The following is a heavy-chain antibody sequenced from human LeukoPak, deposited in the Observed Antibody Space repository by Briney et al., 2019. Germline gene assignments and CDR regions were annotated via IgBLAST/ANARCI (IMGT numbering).Heavy chain of an antibody. Sequence: ASVKVSCKASGYTFTSNGINWVRQAPGQGLEWMGWISPYNGNTKYAQKVQARVTMTTDTSASTAYMELRSLRTGDTAVCYCARGTSGSYHSNWGQGTLVTVSS. CDR1: GYTFTSNG. V-gene: IGHV1-18*01. CDR3: ARGTSGSYHSN. J-gene: IGHJ4*02. D-gene: IGHD1-26*01. CDR2: ISPYNGNT.